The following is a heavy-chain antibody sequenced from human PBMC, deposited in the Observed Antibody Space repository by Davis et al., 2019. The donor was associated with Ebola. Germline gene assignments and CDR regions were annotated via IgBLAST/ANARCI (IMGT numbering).Heavy chain of an antibody. D-gene: IGHD1-14*01. J-gene: IGHJ3*01. V-gene: IGHV3-33*01. CDR3: ARDPAIGQPLSTFDV. Sequence: PAGSLRLSCAASGFSFNSYGMHWVRQAPGKGLEWLAVTWYDGSREYIADSMKGRFTISRDNSRNTLFLQVNSLRVEDTAVYYCARDPAIGQPLSTFDVWGQGTTVTVAS. CDR2: TWYDGSRE. CDR1: GFSFNSYG.